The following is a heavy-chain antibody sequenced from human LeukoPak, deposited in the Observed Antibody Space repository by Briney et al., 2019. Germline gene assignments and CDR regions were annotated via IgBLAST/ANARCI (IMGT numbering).Heavy chain of an antibody. CDR1: GFTFSSYW. D-gene: IGHD1-26*01. V-gene: IGHV3-7*01. CDR2: IKQDGSEK. CDR3: ARDQSIVGAEEFDY. J-gene: IGHJ4*02. Sequence: PGGSLRLSCAASGFTFSSYWMSWVRQAPGKGLEWVANIKQDGSEKYYVDSVKGRFTISRDNAKNSLYLQMNSLRAEDTAVYYCARDQSIVGAEEFDYWGQGTLVTVSS.